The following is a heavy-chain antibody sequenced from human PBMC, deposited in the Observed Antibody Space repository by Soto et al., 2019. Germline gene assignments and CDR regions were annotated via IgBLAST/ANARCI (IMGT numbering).Heavy chain of an antibody. CDR3: GRAPPVPPGIAP. V-gene: IGHV1-3*01. D-gene: IGHD6-13*01. CDR2: INAGNGNT. CDR1: GYTFTIYA. J-gene: IGHJ5*02. Sequence: ASVKVSCKASGYTFTIYAMHWVLQAPGQRLEWMGWINAGNGNTKYSQKFQGRVTITRDTSASTAYMELSSLRSEDTAVYYCGRAPPVPPGIAPWGQETLVTVP.